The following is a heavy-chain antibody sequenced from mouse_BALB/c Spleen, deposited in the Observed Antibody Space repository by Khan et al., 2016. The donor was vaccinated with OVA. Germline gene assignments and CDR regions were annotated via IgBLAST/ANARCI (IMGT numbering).Heavy chain of an antibody. D-gene: IGHD2-1*01. J-gene: IGHJ3*01. Sequence: VQLQQSGAELVRPGALVKLSCKASGFNIEDYYMNWVKQRPEQGLEWIGWIDPENGDTIYDPKFQGKASVTADTSSNTAYLQLSSLTSEDTAVYCGAKRGYGNYWFAYWGQGTLVTVSA. CDR3: AKRGYGNYWFAY. CDR1: GFNIEDYY. V-gene: IGHV14-1*02. CDR2: IDPENGDT.